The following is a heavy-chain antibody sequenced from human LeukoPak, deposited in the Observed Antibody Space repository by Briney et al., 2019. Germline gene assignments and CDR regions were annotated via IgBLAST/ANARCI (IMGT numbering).Heavy chain of an antibody. V-gene: IGHV3-23*01. J-gene: IGHJ4*02. CDR1: GLTFSRYA. CDR3: AKDRSDYDSSGYNYFDY. D-gene: IGHD3-22*01. Sequence: AGSLTLSCAASGLTFSRYAMHWVRQAPGKGLEWISAIRGSGDTTYYADSVKGRFSISRDNSKNTLYLQMTSLRAEDTAVYHCAKDRSDYDSSGYNYFDYWGQGMLVTVSS. CDR2: IRGSGDTT.